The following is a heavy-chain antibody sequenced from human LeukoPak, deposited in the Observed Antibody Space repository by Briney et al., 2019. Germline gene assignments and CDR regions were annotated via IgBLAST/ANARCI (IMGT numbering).Heavy chain of an antibody. V-gene: IGHV1-69*05. Sequence: ASVKVSCKASGGTFISYAISWVRQAPGQGLEWMGRIIPIFGTANYAQKFQGRVTITTDESTGTAYMELSSLRSEDTAVYYCARDREIIAAGNWFDPWGQGTLVTVSS. CDR2: IIPIFGTA. CDR1: GGTFISYA. J-gene: IGHJ5*02. CDR3: ARDREIIAAGNWFDP. D-gene: IGHD6-13*01.